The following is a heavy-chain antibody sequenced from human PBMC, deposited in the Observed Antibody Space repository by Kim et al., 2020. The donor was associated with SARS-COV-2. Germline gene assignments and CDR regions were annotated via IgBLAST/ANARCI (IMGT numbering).Heavy chain of an antibody. Sequence: SETLSLTCTVSGGSISSSSYYWGWIRQPPGKGLEWIGSIYYSGSTYYNPSLKSRVTISVDTSKNQFSLKLSSVTAADTAVYYCARALVGFGERTTFRPFDYWGQGTLVTVSS. V-gene: IGHV4-39*07. J-gene: IGHJ4*02. CDR2: IYYSGST. D-gene: IGHD3-10*01. CDR3: ARALVGFGERTTFRPFDY. CDR1: GGSISSSSYY.